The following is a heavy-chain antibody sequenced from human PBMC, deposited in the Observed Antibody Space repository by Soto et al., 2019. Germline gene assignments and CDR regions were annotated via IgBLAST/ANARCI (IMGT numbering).Heavy chain of an antibody. Sequence: PGGSLRLSCAASGFTFSSYAMSWVRPAPRKGLEWVSAISGSGGSTYYADSVEGRFTISRDNSKNTLYLQMNSLRAEDTAVYYCAKGRAGTAFLADYFDYWGQGTLVTVSS. D-gene: IGHD6-13*01. V-gene: IGHV3-23*01. CDR3: AKGRAGTAFLADYFDY. J-gene: IGHJ4*02. CDR1: GFTFSSYA. CDR2: ISGSGGST.